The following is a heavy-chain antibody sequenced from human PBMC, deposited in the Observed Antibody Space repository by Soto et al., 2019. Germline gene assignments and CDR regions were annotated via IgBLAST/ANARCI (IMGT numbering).Heavy chain of an antibody. CDR2: ISYDGSNK. CDR3: AKSYDVPPYYYYGMDV. J-gene: IGHJ6*02. D-gene: IGHD3-22*01. CDR1: GFTFSSYG. V-gene: IGHV3-30*18. Sequence: GGSLRLSCAASGFTFSSYGMHWVRQAPGKGLEWVAVISYDGSNKYYADSVKGRFTISRDNSKNTLYLQMNSLRAEDTAVYYCAKSYDVPPYYYYGMDVWGQGTTVTVSS.